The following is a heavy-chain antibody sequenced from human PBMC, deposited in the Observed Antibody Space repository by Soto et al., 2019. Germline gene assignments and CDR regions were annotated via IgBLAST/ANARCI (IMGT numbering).Heavy chain of an antibody. CDR1: GFTFSSYA. D-gene: IGHD2-2*01. V-gene: IGHV3-23*01. Sequence: EVQLLESGGGLVQPGGPLRLSCAASGFTFSSYAMSWVRQAPGKGLEWVSAISGSGGNTYYADSVKGRFSISRDNSKNTLYLQMNSLRADDTAVYYCATFSFCTSTSCFAEEGGYWGQGTLVTVSS. CDR2: ISGSGGNT. J-gene: IGHJ4*02. CDR3: ATFSFCTSTSCFAEEGGY.